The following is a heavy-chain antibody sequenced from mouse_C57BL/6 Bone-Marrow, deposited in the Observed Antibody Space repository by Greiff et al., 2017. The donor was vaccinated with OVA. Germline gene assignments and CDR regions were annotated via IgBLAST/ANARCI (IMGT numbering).Heavy chain of an antibody. CDR1: GYTFTSYG. CDR3: ARKGYYYGSSYRDAMDY. V-gene: IGHV1-81*01. D-gene: IGHD1-1*01. J-gene: IGHJ4*01. CDR2: IYPRSGNT. Sequence: VQLQQSGAELARPGASVKLSCKASGYTFTSYGISWVKQRTGQGLEWIGEIYPRSGNTYYNEKFKGTATLTADKSSSTAYMELRSLTAEDSAVYFCARKGYYYGSSYRDAMDYWGQGTSVTVSS.